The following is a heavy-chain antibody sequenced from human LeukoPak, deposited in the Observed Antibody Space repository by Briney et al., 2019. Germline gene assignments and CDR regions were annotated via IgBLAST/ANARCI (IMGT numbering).Heavy chain of an antibody. CDR1: GFTFSSYG. D-gene: IGHD3-9*01. V-gene: IGHV3-33*01. J-gene: IGHJ6*02. Sequence: PGGSLRLSCAASGFTFSSYGMHWVRQAPGKGLEWVAVIWYDGSNKYYADSVKGRFTISRDNSKNTLYLQMSSLRAEDTAVYYCAREGPNASLRYFDWFTGPDYCYGMDVWGQGTTVTVSS. CDR2: IWYDGSNK. CDR3: AREGPNASLRYFDWFTGPDYCYGMDV.